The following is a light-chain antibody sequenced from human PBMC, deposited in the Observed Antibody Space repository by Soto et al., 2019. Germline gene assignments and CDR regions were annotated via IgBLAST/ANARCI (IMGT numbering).Light chain of an antibody. J-gene: IGKJ1*01. CDR2: GAS. V-gene: IGKV3-15*01. CDR3: QQYKKWPRT. Sequence: EIVMRQSPATLSVSPGERATLSCWASQSVINNLAWYQQIRGQAPRLLIYGASTRATGIPARFSGSGSGTEFTLTITSLQSEDLAVYYCQQYKKWPRTFGQGTKV. CDR1: QSVINN.